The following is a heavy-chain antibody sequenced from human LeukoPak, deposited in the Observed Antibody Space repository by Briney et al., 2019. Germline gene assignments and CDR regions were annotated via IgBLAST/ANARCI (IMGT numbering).Heavy chain of an antibody. D-gene: IGHD3-10*01. Sequence: GGSLRLSCAASGFTFSSYAMSWVRQAPGKGLEWVSAISGSGGSTYYADSVKGRFTISRDSSKNTLYLQMNSLRAEDTAVYYCAEEEMVRGVTHFDYWGQGTLVTVSS. J-gene: IGHJ4*02. CDR1: GFTFSSYA. V-gene: IGHV3-23*01. CDR2: ISGSGGST. CDR3: AEEEMVRGVTHFDY.